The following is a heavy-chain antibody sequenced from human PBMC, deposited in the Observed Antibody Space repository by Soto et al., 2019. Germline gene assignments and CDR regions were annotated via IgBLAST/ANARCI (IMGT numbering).Heavy chain of an antibody. J-gene: IGHJ6*02. D-gene: IGHD6-13*01. Sequence: QVQLVQSGAEVKKPGSSLKVSCKASGGTFSSYAISWVRQAPGQGLEWMGGIIPIFGTANYAQKFQGRVTITADESTSTAYMELSSLRSEDTAVYYCAREVYSSSWSPYYYYGMDVWGQGTTVTVSS. CDR2: IIPIFGTA. CDR3: AREVYSSSWSPYYYYGMDV. CDR1: GGTFSSYA. V-gene: IGHV1-69*01.